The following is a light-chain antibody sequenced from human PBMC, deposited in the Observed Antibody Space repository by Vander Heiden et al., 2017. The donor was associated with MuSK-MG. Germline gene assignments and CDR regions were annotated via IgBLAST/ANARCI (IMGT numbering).Light chain of an antibody. CDR3: QVWDSTSHWV. CDR1: RSGSKG. Sequence: SYVLTQPPSASVAPGQTATITCGANRSGSKGVHWYLQEPGQAPVLVVYDDSARPSGIPGRFSGSNSGTTATLTISRVDVGDGAEYYCQVWDSTSHWVFGGGTKLTVL. J-gene: IGLJ3*02. CDR2: DDS. V-gene: IGLV3-21*02.